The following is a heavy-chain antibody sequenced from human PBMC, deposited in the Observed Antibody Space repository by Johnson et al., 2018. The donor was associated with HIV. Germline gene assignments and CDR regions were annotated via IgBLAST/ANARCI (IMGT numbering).Heavy chain of an antibody. Sequence: QVQLVESGGGVVQPGRSLRLSCAASGFTFRSYAMHWVRQTPGKGLEWVAVIWYDGSNKYYADSVKGRFIISRDNSKNTLYLQMNSLRAEDTAVYYCAKCIWGSSLIDAFDIWGQGTMVTVSS. CDR2: IWYDGSNK. CDR1: GFTFRSYA. V-gene: IGHV3-33*06. D-gene: IGHD6-13*01. CDR3: AKCIWGSSLIDAFDI. J-gene: IGHJ3*02.